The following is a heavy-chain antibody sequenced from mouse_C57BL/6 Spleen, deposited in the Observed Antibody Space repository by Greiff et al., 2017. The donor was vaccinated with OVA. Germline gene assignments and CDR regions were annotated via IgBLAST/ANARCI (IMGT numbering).Heavy chain of an antibody. CDR2: IYPGDGDP. D-gene: IGHD1-1*02. J-gene: IGHJ3*01. Sequence: VQLVESGAELVKPGASVKISCKASGYAFSSYWMNWVKQRPGKGLEWIGQIYPGDGDPNYNGKFKGKATLTADKSASTSYMQLSSLTSEDSAVYFCERMRNFGGAYWGQGTLVTVSA. CDR3: ERMRNFGGAY. CDR1: GYAFSSYW. V-gene: IGHV1-80*01.